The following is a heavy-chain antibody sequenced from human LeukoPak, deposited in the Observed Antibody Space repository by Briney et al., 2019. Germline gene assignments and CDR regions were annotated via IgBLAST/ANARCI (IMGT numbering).Heavy chain of an antibody. V-gene: IGHV4-39*01. CDR2: MYYSGST. J-gene: IGHJ3*02. D-gene: IGHD5-24*01. Sequence: SETLSLTCTVSGGSFSSSSYYWGWIRQPPGKGLEWIGSMYYSGSTYYNASLRSRVTISVDTSKNQFSLKLSSVTAADTAVYYCARHFDRDGYTSNAFDNWGQGTMVTVSS. CDR1: GGSFSSSSYY. CDR3: ARHFDRDGYTSNAFDN.